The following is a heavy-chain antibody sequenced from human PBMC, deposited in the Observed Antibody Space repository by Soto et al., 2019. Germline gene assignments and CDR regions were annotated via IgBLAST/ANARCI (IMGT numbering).Heavy chain of an antibody. Sequence: GGSLRLSCTASGFTFNSHTMHWVRQAPGEGLEWVAVISYDGSYKFYADSVKGRFTISRDNSKNTLYLQMNSLRAEDTAVYYCAKDPVTVIDDPAFDYWGQGTLVTVSS. CDR3: AKDPVTVIDDPAFDY. CDR1: GFTFNSHT. D-gene: IGHD4-17*01. J-gene: IGHJ4*02. CDR2: ISYDGSYK. V-gene: IGHV3-30-3*01.